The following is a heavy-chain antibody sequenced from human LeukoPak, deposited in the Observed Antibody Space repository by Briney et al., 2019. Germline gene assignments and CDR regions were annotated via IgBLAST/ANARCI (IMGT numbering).Heavy chain of an antibody. CDR1: GGSISSYY. V-gene: IGHV4-59*01. J-gene: IGHJ5*02. CDR3: ARAKKWFDP. Sequence: SETLSLTCTVSGGSISSYYWSWIRQPPGKGLEWIGYIYYSGSTNYNPSLKSRVTISVDTSKNQFSLKLSSVTAADTAVYYCARAKKWFDPWGQGTLVTVSS. CDR2: IYYSGST.